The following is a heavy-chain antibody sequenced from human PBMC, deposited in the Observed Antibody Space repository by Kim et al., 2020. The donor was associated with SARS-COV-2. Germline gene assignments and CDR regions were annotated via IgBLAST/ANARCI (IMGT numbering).Heavy chain of an antibody. V-gene: IGHV3-7*01. Sequence: KYYVESVKGRFTIARDNAKKSLLLQMNRMRAEDTAVYYCARVTPSGWSFDYWGQGTLVTVSS. CDR3: ARVTPSGWSFDY. CDR2: K. J-gene: IGHJ4*02. D-gene: IGHD6-19*01.